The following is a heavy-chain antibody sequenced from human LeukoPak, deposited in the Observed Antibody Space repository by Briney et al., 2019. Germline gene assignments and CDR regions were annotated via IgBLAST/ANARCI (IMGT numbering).Heavy chain of an antibody. CDR3: AKDRSIGTYYTFDQ. CDR1: RFTFSNYA. CDR2: IRDSAYRT. Sequence: GGSLRLSCAASRFTFSNYAMSWVRQAPGKGLEWVSSIRDSAYRTYYADSVKGRFTISRHNSKNTVYLQMSSLRVEDTAVYYCAKDRSIGTYYTFDQWGQGTLVTVSS. V-gene: IGHV3-23*01. J-gene: IGHJ4*02. D-gene: IGHD1-26*01.